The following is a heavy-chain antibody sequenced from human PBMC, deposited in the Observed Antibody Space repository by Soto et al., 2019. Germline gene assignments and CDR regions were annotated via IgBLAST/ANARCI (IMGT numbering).Heavy chain of an antibody. CDR2: IWYDGSNK. J-gene: IGHJ4*02. V-gene: IGHV3-33*01. D-gene: IGHD3-10*01. CDR1: GFTFSSYG. CDR3: ARGAMVRGVRLDY. Sequence: QVQLVESGGGVVQPGRSLRLSCAASGFTFSSYGMHWVRQAPGKGLEWVAVIWYDGSNKYYADSVKGRFTISRDNSKNTLYLQMNRLRAEDTAVYYCARGAMVRGVRLDYWGQGTLVTVSS.